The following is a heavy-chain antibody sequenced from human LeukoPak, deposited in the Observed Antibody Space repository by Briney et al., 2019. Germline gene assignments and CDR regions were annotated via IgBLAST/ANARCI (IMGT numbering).Heavy chain of an antibody. Sequence: ASVKISCKVSGYTFTDYYMHWVPQAPGKGLEWMGLVDPEDGETIYAEKFQGRVTITADTSIDTAYMELSSLRSEDTAVYYCATESAARPLDYWGQGTLVTVSS. V-gene: IGHV1-69-2*01. CDR1: GYTFTDYY. D-gene: IGHD6-6*01. J-gene: IGHJ4*02. CDR2: VDPEDGET. CDR3: ATESAARPLDY.